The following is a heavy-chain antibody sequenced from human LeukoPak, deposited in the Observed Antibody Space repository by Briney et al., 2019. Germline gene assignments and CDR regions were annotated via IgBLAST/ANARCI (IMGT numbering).Heavy chain of an antibody. Sequence: SETLSLTCTVSGGSISSYYWSWIRQPPGKGLEWIGYIYYSGSTNYNPSLKSRVTISVDTSKNQFSLKLSSVTDADTAVYYCARALDYGDKLDYWGQGTLVTVSS. CDR2: IYYSGST. D-gene: IGHD4-17*01. J-gene: IGHJ4*02. V-gene: IGHV4-59*01. CDR3: ARALDYGDKLDY. CDR1: GGSISSYY.